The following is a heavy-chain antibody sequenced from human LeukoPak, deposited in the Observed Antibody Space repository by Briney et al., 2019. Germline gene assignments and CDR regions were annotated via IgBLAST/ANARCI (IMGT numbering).Heavy chain of an antibody. Sequence: SQTLSLTCAISGDSVSSKSAAWNWIRQSPSRGLEWLGRTYYRSTWYNDYAVSVKSRITINPDTPKNQFSLQLNSVTPEDTAVYYCSRVHKAFDGARDAFDIWGQGTMVTVSS. V-gene: IGHV6-1*01. J-gene: IGHJ3*02. CDR3: SRVHKAFDGARDAFDI. CDR2: TYYRSTWYN. CDR1: GDSVSSKSAA. D-gene: IGHD3-10*01.